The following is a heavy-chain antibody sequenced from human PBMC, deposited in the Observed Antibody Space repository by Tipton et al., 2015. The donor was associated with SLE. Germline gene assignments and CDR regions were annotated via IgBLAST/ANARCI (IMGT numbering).Heavy chain of an antibody. CDR1: GYAFISYG. Sequence: QLVQSGAEVKKPGASVKVSCRASGYAFISYGISWVRQAPGQGLEWVGWISTYDGTTHSSQKLQGRVTLTADMSTSTAYMDLRSLRSDDTAMYYCARDRVTFGEFCMDVWGQGTTVTVSS. CDR2: ISTYDGTT. D-gene: IGHD3-16*01. CDR3: ARDRVTFGEFCMDV. V-gene: IGHV1-18*01. J-gene: IGHJ6*02.